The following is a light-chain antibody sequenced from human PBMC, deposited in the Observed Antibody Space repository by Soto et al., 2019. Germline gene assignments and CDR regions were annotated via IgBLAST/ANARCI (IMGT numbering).Light chain of an antibody. CDR3: CSYADKYTYV. J-gene: IGLJ1*01. Sequence: QSVRTQHSSVSGSPGQSVTISGTGTNSDVGGYNYVSWYQQYPGKAPKLMIYDVTKRPSGVPDRLSGSKSGSTASLTISGLQADDEADYYCCSYADKYTYVFGTGTKVTVL. CDR2: DVT. V-gene: IGLV2-11*01. CDR1: NSDVGGYNY.